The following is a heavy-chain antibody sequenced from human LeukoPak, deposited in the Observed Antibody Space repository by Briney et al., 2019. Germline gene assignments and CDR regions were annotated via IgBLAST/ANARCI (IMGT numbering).Heavy chain of an antibody. CDR3: AHSENNYYDSSGSLTPHNWFDP. Sequence: SGPTLVKPTQTLTLTCTFSGFSLTTSGVRVGWIRQPPGKALEWLALIYWDDDKRYSPSLKSRLTITKDTSKNQVVLTMTNMDPVDTATYYCAHSENNYYDSSGSLTPHNWFDPWGQGTLVTVSS. V-gene: IGHV2-5*02. CDR1: GFSLTTSGVR. D-gene: IGHD3-22*01. J-gene: IGHJ5*02. CDR2: IYWDDDK.